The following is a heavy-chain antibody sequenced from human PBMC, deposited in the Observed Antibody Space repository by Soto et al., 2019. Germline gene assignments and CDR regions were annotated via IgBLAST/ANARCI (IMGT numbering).Heavy chain of an antibody. J-gene: IGHJ4*02. D-gene: IGHD3-10*01. CDR3: AQVRGGSGSLTPRVDF. CDR2: ISGGGDTT. CDR1: GFTFNNYA. V-gene: IGHV3-23*01. Sequence: EVQLLESGGGLVQPGGSLRLSCAASGFTFNNYAMTWVRQAPGKGLEWVSAISGGGDTTSYADSVKGRFTVSRDGSKNAHSLEGSSRVAVDTDLYSCAQVRGGSGSLTPRVDFWGQGTLVTVSS.